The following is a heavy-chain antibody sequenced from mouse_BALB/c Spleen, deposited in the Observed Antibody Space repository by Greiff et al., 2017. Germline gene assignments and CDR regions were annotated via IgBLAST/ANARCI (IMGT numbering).Heavy chain of an antibody. CDR3: ARGGRYGNYRDAIDY. Sequence: EVKVEESGPSLVKPSQTLSLTCSVTGDSITSGYWNWIRKFPGNKLEYMGYISYSGSTYYNPSLKSRISITRDTSKNQYYLQLNSVTTEDTATYYCARGGRYGNYRDAIDYWGQGTSVTVSS. CDR1: GDSITSGY. D-gene: IGHD2-1*01. V-gene: IGHV3-8*02. CDR2: ISYSGST. J-gene: IGHJ4*01.